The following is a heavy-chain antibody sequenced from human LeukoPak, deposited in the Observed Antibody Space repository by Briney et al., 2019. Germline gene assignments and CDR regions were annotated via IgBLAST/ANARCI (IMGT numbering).Heavy chain of an antibody. J-gene: IGHJ5*02. CDR1: GFTFSSYS. Sequence: GGSLRLSCAASGFTFSSYSMNWVRQAPGKGPEWVSSISSSSSYIYYADSVKGRFTISRDNAKNSLYLQMNSLRAEDTAVYYCARRFIFTRSNWFDPWGQGTLVTVSS. CDR2: ISSSSSYI. CDR3: ARRFIFTRSNWFDP. D-gene: IGHD2-21*01. V-gene: IGHV3-21*01.